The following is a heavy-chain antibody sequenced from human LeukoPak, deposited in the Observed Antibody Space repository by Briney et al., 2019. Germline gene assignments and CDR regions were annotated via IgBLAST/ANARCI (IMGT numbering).Heavy chain of an antibody. J-gene: IGHJ4*02. D-gene: IGHD1-26*01. CDR3: ARRRYSGSSQHFDY. V-gene: IGHV3-7*01. CDR1: GFPFSSYS. CDR2: IKQDGSEK. Sequence: GGSLRLSCAASGFPFSSYSMNWVRQAPGKGLEWVANIKQDGSEKYYVDSVKGRFTISRDNAKNSLYLQMNSLRAEDTAVYYCARRRYSGSSQHFDYWGQGTLVTVSS.